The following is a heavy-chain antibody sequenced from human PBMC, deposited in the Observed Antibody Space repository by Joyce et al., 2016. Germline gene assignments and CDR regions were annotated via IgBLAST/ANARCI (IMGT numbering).Heavy chain of an antibody. J-gene: IGHJ6*02. CDR3: ARAYGSGSYSYYYGMDV. CDR2: IYQMEST. V-gene: IGHV4-30-2*01. Sequence: QMQLQESGPGLVKPSQTLSLTCAVSGGSVSSGGYSWTWIRQPPGKGLEWIGHIYQMESTYYNPSLQSRVTMSVDRSKNQFSLKFRSVTAADTAVDYCARAYGSGSYSYYYGMDVWGQGTTVTVSS. D-gene: IGHD3-10*01. CDR1: GGSVSSGGYS.